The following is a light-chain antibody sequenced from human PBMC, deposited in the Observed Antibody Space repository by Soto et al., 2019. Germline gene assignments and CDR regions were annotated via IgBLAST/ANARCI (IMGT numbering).Light chain of an antibody. CDR2: EVI. V-gene: IGLV2-8*01. J-gene: IGLJ2*01. CDR1: SSDVGGYNY. Sequence: QSVLTQPPSASGSPGQSVTISCTGTSSDVGGYNYVSWYQQHPGKAPKLVIYEVIKRPSGVPDRFSGSKSGNTASLTVSGLQAEDEADYYCSSYGGSDNVVFGGGTQLTVL. CDR3: SSYGGSDNVV.